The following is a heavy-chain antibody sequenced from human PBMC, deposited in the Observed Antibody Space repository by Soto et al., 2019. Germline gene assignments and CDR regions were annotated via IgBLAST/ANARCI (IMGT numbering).Heavy chain of an antibody. Sequence: PGESLKISCKGSGYSFTSYWIGWVRQMPGKGLEWMGIIYPGDSDTRYSPSFQGQVTISADKSISTAYLQWSSLKASDTAMYYCARRTGDIVVVPAAPGFAFDIWGQGKMVTVSS. CDR3: ARRTGDIVVVPAAPGFAFDI. CDR1: GYSFTSYW. V-gene: IGHV5-51*01. CDR2: IYPGDSDT. J-gene: IGHJ3*02. D-gene: IGHD2-2*01.